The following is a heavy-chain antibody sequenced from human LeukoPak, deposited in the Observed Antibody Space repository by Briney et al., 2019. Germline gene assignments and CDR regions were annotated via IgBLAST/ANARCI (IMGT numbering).Heavy chain of an antibody. CDR2: ISAYNGNT. CDR3: ARDLIAARPGWFDP. V-gene: IGHV1-18*01. Sequence: GLVKVSCKASGYTFTTYGINWVRQAPGQGLEWMGWISAYNGNTKYAQNLQGRVTLTTDTSASTAYVELRSLRSDDTAVYYCARDLIAARPGWFDPWGQGTLVIVSS. CDR1: GYTFTTYG. J-gene: IGHJ5*02. D-gene: IGHD6-6*01.